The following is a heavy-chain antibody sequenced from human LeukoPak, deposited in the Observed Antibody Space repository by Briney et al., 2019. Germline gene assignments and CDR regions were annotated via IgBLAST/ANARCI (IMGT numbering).Heavy chain of an antibody. CDR3: AKAHRGFDDFWTGYDY. CDR1: GFTFSTYP. D-gene: IGHD3/OR15-3a*01. Sequence: PGGSLRLSCAASGFTFSTYPMTWVRQAPGKGLEWVSTISGSGGNTYYGDSVKGRFTISRDNSNNTVYLQMSNLGADDTALYYCAKAHRGFDDFWTGYDYWGLGTLVTVSS. CDR2: ISGSGGNT. J-gene: IGHJ4*02. V-gene: IGHV3-23*01.